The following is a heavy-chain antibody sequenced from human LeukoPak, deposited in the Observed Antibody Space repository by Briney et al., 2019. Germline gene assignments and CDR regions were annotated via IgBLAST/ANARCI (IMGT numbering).Heavy chain of an antibody. Sequence: ASVKVSCKASGYTFTSYYMHWVRQAPGQGLEWMGIINPSGGSTSYAQKFQGRVTMTRDTSTSTVYMELSSLRSEDTAVYYCARDSVQTYYGSGSNFDYWGQGPRSPSPQ. CDR1: GYTFTSYY. CDR2: INPSGGST. D-gene: IGHD3-10*01. J-gene: IGHJ4*02. V-gene: IGHV1-46*01. CDR3: ARDSVQTYYGSGSNFDY.